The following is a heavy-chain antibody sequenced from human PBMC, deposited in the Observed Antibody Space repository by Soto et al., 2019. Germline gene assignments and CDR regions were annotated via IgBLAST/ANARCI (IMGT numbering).Heavy chain of an antibody. CDR1: GYTFTSYA. Sequence: QVQLVQSGAEVKKPGASVKVSCKASGYTFTSYAMHWVRQAPGQRLEWMGWINAGNGNTKYSQKFQGRVTITRDTSASTAYMELSSLRSEDTAVYYCARKPRIAAAGVWFDPWGQGTLVTVSS. D-gene: IGHD6-13*01. CDR3: ARKPRIAAAGVWFDP. V-gene: IGHV1-3*01. J-gene: IGHJ5*02. CDR2: INAGNGNT.